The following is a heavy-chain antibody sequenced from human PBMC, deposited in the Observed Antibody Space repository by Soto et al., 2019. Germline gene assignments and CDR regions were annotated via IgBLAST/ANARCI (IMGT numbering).Heavy chain of an antibody. CDR3: ARGGVAAAWPLWYFDL. V-gene: IGHV4-30-4*01. Sequence: QVQLQESGPGLVKPSQTLSLTCTVSGGSISSGDYYWSWIRQPPGKGLEWIGYIYYSGSTYYNPSLKSRVTISVDTSKNQFSLKLSSVTAADTAVYYCARGGVAAAWPLWYFDLWGRGTLVTVSS. CDR1: GGSISSGDYY. J-gene: IGHJ2*01. CDR2: IYYSGST. D-gene: IGHD6-13*01.